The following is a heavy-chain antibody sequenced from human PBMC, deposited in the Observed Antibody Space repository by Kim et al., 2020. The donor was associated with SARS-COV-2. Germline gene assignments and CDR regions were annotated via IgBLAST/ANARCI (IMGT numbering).Heavy chain of an antibody. J-gene: IGHJ4*02. CDR3: AKPTGNYPPPTDY. V-gene: IGHV3-23*01. Sequence: YANALKGRFTISRDNSRNTLDLQMNSLRAEDTAVYYWAKPTGNYPPPTDYWGQGTLVTVSS. D-gene: IGHD3-9*01.